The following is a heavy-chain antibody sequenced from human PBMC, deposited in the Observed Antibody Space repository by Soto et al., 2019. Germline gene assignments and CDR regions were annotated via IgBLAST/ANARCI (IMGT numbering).Heavy chain of an antibody. CDR3: AKEGYYYDSSGYYSYFDY. CDR2: ISGSGGST. CDR1: GFTFSGSA. Sequence: HPGGSLRLSCAASGFTFSGSATRWVRQASGKGLEWVSAISGSGGSTYYADSVKGRFTISRDNSKNTLYLQMNSLRAEDTAVYYCAKEGYYYDSSGYYSYFDYWGQGTLVTVSS. J-gene: IGHJ4*02. D-gene: IGHD3-22*01. V-gene: IGHV3-23*01.